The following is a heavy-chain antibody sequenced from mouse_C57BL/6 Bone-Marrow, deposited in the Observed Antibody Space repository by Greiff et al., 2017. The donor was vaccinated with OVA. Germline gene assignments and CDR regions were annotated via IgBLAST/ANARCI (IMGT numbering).Heavy chain of an antibody. V-gene: IGHV5-9*01. CDR2: ISGGGGNS. CDR3: ARQLRLHAMDY. D-gene: IGHD3-2*02. CDR1: GFTFSSYT. J-gene: IGHJ4*01. Sequence: EVKLVESGGGLVKPGGSLKLSCAASGFTFSSYTMSWVRQTPETRLAWVATISGGGGNSYYPDSVKGRFTISRDNAKNTLYLQMSSLRSEDTALYYCARQLRLHAMDYWGQGTSVTVSS.